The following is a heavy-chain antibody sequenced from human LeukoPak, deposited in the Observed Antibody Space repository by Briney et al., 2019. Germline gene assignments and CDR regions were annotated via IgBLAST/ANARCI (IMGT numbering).Heavy chain of an antibody. CDR3: ARVGCSSTSCPKANWFDP. CDR2: IYTSGST. J-gene: IGHJ5*02. D-gene: IGHD2-2*01. Sequence: PSETLSLTCTVSGGSVSSYYWSWIRQPAGKGLEWIGRIYTSGSTNYNPSLKSRVTMSVDTSKNQFSLKLSSVTAADTAAYYCARVGCSSTSCPKANWFDPWGQGTLVTVSS. CDR1: GGSVSSYY. V-gene: IGHV4-4*07.